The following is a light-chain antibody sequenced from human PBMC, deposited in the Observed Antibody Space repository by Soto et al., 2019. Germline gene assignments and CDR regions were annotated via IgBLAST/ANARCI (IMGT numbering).Light chain of an antibody. J-gene: IGKJ3*01. Sequence: DIVMTQSPDSLAVSLGERATINCKSSQSVLYSSDNKNYLAWFQQKPGQPPKLLISWASTRESGVPDRFSGSGSGTDFTLTISSLQAEDVAVYYCQQYSTTSRTFGPGTKVEVK. CDR3: QQYSTTSRT. CDR1: QSVLYSSDNKNY. CDR2: WAS. V-gene: IGKV4-1*01.